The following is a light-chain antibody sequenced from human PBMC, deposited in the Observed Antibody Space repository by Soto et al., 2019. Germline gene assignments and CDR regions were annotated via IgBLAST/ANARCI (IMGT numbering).Light chain of an antibody. V-gene: IGKV3-15*01. Sequence: EIVMTQSPATLSVSPGDRATLSCRASQSVTSNLAWYQQKPGQAPRLLIYGASTRATGIPARFSGSGSGTEFTLTISSLQSEDFGVYYCQQYNNWPRATFGGGTKVEIK. CDR2: GAS. J-gene: IGKJ4*01. CDR3: QQYNNWPRAT. CDR1: QSVTSN.